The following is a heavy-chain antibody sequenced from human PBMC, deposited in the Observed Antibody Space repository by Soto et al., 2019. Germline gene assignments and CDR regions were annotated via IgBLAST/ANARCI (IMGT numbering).Heavy chain of an antibody. Sequence: GGSLRLSCAASGFTFKNYAMSWVRQAPGKGLEWVSAVSGGGGSTYYADSVKGRFTISRDNSKNTLYLQMNSLRAEDTATYYCEKDFFVKFQDILTVWDYWCQGILVTVS. CDR3: EKDFFVKFQDILTVWDY. J-gene: IGHJ4*02. D-gene: IGHD3-9*01. V-gene: IGHV3-23*01. CDR2: VSGGGGST. CDR1: GFTFKNYA.